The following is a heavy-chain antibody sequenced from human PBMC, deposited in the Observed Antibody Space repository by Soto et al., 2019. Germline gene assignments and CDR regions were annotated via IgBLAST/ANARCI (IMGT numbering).Heavy chain of an antibody. J-gene: IGHJ6*02. Sequence: QVQLQESGPGLVKPSETLSLTCTVSGGSVSSGSYYWSWIRQPPGKGLEWIGYIYYSGSTNYNPSLKSRVTISVDTSKNQFSLKLSSVTAADTAVYYCARQQDNYYYYGMDVWGQGTTVTVSS. CDR3: ARQQDNYYYYGMDV. CDR1: GGSVSSGSYY. V-gene: IGHV4-61*01. CDR2: IYYSGST.